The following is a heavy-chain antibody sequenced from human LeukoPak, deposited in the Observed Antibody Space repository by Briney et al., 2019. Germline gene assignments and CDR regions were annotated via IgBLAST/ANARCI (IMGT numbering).Heavy chain of an antibody. CDR3: ASPNGYDLGSP. V-gene: IGHV4-39*01. D-gene: IGHD5-12*01. CDR2: IYYTGST. CDR1: GGSISSSRYY. J-gene: IGHJ5*02. Sequence: SETLSLTCTVSGGSISSSRYYWGWIRQPPGKGLEWIGSIYYTGSTYYNPSLKSRVTISLDTSKNQFSLNLTSVTAADTAVYYCASPNGYDLGSPWGQGTLVTVSS.